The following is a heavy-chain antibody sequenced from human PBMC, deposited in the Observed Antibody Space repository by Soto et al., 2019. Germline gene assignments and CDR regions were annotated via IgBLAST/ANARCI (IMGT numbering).Heavy chain of an antibody. Sequence: SVKVSCKASGGTFSSYAISWVRQAPGQGLEWMGGIIPIFGTANYAQKFQGRVTITADESTSTAYMELSSLRSEDTAVYYCARDLRVRIKTYYYYYGMDVWDQGTTVTVSS. CDR3: ARDLRVRIKTYYYYYGMDV. V-gene: IGHV1-69*13. J-gene: IGHJ6*02. CDR2: IIPIFGTA. CDR1: GGTFSSYA.